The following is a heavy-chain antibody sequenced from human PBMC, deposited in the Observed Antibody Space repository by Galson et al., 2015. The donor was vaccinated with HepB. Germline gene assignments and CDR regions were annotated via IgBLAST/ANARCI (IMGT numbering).Heavy chain of an antibody. CDR2: VSAVGGGT. CDR3: AKGIATYSSDWYGADHFQR. V-gene: IGHV3-23*01. Sequence: SLRLSCAASGFTFSIYDMNWVRQAPGKGLEWVSAVSAVGGGTYYADSVKGRFTMSRDDSKNSLYLEMNSLRGEDTAVYYCAKGIATYSSDWYGADHFQRWGQGTLVTVSS. D-gene: IGHD6-19*01. CDR1: GFTFSIYD. J-gene: IGHJ1*01.